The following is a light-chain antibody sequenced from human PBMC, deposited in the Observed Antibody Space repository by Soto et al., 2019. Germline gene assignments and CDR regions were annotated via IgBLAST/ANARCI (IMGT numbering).Light chain of an antibody. J-gene: IGKJ3*01. CDR2: DAS. V-gene: IGKV1-33*01. CDR1: QDISNY. CDR3: QQYDNPPFT. Sequence: DIQMTQSPSSLSASVGDRVTITCQASQDISNYLNWYQQKPGKAPKHLIYDASNLDTGVPSRFSGSGSGTDFTVNISSLQTEDIATYYCQQYDNPPFTFRPRTKVGIK.